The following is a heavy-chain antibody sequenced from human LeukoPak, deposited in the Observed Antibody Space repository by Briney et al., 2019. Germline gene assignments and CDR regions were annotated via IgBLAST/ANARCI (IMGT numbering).Heavy chain of an antibody. V-gene: IGHV4-4*07. D-gene: IGHD2-15*01. CDR2: IYTSGST. CDR1: GGSISSYY. CDR3: ARDSSVVVVAATQGAPTFNWFDP. Sequence: SETLSLTCTVSGGSISSYYWSRIRQPAGKGLEWIGRIYTSGSTNYNPSLKSRVTMSVDTSKNQFSLKLSSVTAADTAVYYCARDSSVVVVAATQGAPTFNWFDPWGQGTLVTVSS. J-gene: IGHJ5*02.